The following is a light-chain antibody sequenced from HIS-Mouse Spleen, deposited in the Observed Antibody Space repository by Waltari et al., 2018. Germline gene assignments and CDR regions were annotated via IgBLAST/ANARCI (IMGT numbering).Light chain of an antibody. V-gene: IGKV3-20*01. CDR2: GAS. CDR1: QSVSSSY. CDR3: QQYGSALWT. Sequence: EIVLTQSPGTLSLSPGERATLSCRASQSVSSSYLAWYQQKPGQAPRRLIDGASSRATGIPDRFSGSGSGTDFTLTISRLEPEDCAVYYCQQYGSALWTFGQGTTVEIK. J-gene: IGKJ1*01.